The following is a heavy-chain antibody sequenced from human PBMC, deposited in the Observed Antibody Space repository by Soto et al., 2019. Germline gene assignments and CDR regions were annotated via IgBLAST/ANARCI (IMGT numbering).Heavy chain of an antibody. J-gene: IGHJ3*02. CDR1: GASVSSNSAP. V-gene: IGHV6-1*01. CDR2: TYYRSKWYN. CDR3: ARETGTYDAFDI. D-gene: IGHD1-1*01. Sequence: SQTLSLTCALSGASVSSNSAPWNWIRQSPSRGLEWLGRTYYRSKWYNDYAVSVKSRITINPDTSKNQFSLQLNSVTPEDTAVYYCARETGTYDAFDIWGQGTMVTVS.